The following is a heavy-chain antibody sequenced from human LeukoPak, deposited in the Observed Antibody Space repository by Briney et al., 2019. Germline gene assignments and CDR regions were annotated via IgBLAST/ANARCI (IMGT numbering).Heavy chain of an antibody. J-gene: IGHJ6*02. CDR1: GGSIRSYY. CDR3: ARAAYYDFWSGYNYYYYYGMDV. V-gene: IGHV4-59*08. D-gene: IGHD3-3*01. CDR2: IFYSGST. Sequence: SETLSLTCTVSGGSIRSYYWSWIRQPPGKGLEWIGYIFYSGSTNYNPSLKSRVTISVDTSKSQFSLKLSSVTAADTAVYYCARAAYYDFWSGYNYYYYYGMDVWGQGTTVTVSS.